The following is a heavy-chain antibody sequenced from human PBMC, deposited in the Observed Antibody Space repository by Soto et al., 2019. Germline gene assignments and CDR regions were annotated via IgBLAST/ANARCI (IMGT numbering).Heavy chain of an antibody. CDR3: AHRRIAVARLEHPGDYMDV. D-gene: IGHD6-19*01. V-gene: IGHV2-5*02. CDR1: GFSLSTSGVG. Sequence: DHTLVNTTQTLALPCTVCGFSLSTSGVGVGWIRQPPGKALEWLALIYWDDDKRYSPSLKSRLTITKDTSKNQVVLTMTNMDPVDTATYYCAHRRIAVARLEHPGDYMDVWGKGT. J-gene: IGHJ6*03. CDR2: IYWDDDK.